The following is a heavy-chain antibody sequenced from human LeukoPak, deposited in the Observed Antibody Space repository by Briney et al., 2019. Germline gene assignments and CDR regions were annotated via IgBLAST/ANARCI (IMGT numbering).Heavy chain of an antibody. J-gene: IGHJ6*02. V-gene: IGHV4-4*09. CDR3: ANRMTTVTLHGVDV. CDR1: GGSISRYY. Sequence: SETLSLTCTVSGGSISRYYWSWIRQPPGKGLEWIGYIYTSGSTNYNPSLKSRVTISVDTSKNQFSLKLSSVTAADTAVYYCANRMTTVTLHGVDVWGQGTTVTVSS. D-gene: IGHD4-17*01. CDR2: IYTSGST.